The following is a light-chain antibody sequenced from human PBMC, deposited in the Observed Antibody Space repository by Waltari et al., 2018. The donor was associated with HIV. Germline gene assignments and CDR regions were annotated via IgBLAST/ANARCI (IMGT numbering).Light chain of an antibody. Sequence: IACRASQSISTYLNWYQLKPGKVPKLLISAASTLQSGVPSRFSGSGSGTDFTLTLSSLQPEDFATYYCLQSYTSPLTFGPGTKVEIK. J-gene: IGKJ3*01. CDR3: LQSYTSPLT. V-gene: IGKV1-39*01. CDR2: AAS. CDR1: QSISTY.